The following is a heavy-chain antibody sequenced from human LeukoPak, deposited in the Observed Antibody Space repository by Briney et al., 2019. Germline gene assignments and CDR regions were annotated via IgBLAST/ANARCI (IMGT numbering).Heavy chain of an antibody. CDR1: GGSFSGYY. Sequence: SETLSLTCAVYGGSFSGYYWSWIRQPPGKGLEWIGEINHSGSTNYNPSLKSRVTISVDTSKNQFSLKLSSVTAADTAVYYCARHDGSGSYYPFDYWGQGTLVTVSS. J-gene: IGHJ4*02. CDR3: ARHDGSGSYYPFDY. CDR2: INHSGST. D-gene: IGHD3-10*01. V-gene: IGHV4-34*01.